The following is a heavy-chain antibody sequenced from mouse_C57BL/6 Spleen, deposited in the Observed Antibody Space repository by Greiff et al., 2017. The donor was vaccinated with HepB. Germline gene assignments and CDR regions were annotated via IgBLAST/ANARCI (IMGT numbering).Heavy chain of an antibody. D-gene: IGHD1-1*01. CDR1: GYTFTSYW. V-gene: IGHV1-50*01. Sequence: QVQLKQPGAELVKPGASVKLSCKASGYTFTSYWMQWVKQRPGQGLEWIGEIDPSDSYTNYNQKFKGKATLTVDTSSSTAYMQLSSLTSEDSAVYYCARWDYYYGSKGYWGQGTTLTVSS. J-gene: IGHJ2*01. CDR3: ARWDYYYGSKGY. CDR2: IDPSDSYT.